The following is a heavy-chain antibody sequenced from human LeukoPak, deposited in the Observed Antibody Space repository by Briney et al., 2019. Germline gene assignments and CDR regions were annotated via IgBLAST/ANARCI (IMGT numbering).Heavy chain of an antibody. V-gene: IGHV3-30*03. J-gene: IGHJ4*02. Sequence: TGGSLRLSCAASGFTFSSYGMHWVRQAPGKGLEWVAVISYDGSNKYYADSVKGRFTISRDNSKNTLYLQMNSLRAEDTAVYYCARESSGSGTYVPDYWGQGTLVTVSS. CDR1: GFTFSSYG. CDR2: ISYDGSNK. CDR3: ARESSGSGTYVPDY. D-gene: IGHD3-10*01.